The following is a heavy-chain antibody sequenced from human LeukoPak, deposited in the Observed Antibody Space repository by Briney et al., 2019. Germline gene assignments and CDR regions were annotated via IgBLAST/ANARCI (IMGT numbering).Heavy chain of an antibody. V-gene: IGHV3-48*01. Sequence: GGSLRLSCAASGFTFSSYSMNWVRQAPGKGLEWVSYISSSSSTIYYADSVKGRFTISRDNSKNTLYLQMNSLRAEDTAVYYCAKDHPIVGATRGFPYNWFDPWGQGTLVTVSS. CDR3: AKDHPIVGATRGFPYNWFDP. D-gene: IGHD1-26*01. CDR1: GFTFSSYS. CDR2: ISSSSSTI. J-gene: IGHJ5*02.